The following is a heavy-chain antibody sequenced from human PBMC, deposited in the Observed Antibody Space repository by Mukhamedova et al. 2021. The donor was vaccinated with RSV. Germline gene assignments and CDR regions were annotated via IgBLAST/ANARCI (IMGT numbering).Heavy chain of an antibody. Sequence: EWIGYISYSGSTTFYNPSLKSRVSISIDTSNKQFSLKLNSVTAADTALYYCAAFRISANADHEAFDNWGQGTLVTVSS. J-gene: IGHJ4*02. CDR3: AAFRISANADHEAFDN. D-gene: IGHD1-14*01. V-gene: IGHV4-31*02. CDR2: ISYSGST.